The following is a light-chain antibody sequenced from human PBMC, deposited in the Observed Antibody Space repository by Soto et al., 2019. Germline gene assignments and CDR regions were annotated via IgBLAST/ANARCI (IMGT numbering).Light chain of an antibody. Sequence: ASQSVSSNLAWYQQKPGQAPRLLIYGASSRATGIPDRFSGSGSGTDFTLTISRLEPEDFAVYYCQQYGSSPRTFGQGTKVDI. V-gene: IGKV3-20*01. CDR3: QQYGSSPRT. CDR1: QSVSSN. J-gene: IGKJ1*01. CDR2: GAS.